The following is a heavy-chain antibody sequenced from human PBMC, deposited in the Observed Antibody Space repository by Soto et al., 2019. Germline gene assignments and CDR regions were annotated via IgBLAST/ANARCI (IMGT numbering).Heavy chain of an antibody. CDR1: GFTFSSYA. CDR3: AKGPLAAAGYGYYGMDV. CDR2: ISGSGGST. V-gene: IGHV3-23*01. D-gene: IGHD6-13*01. J-gene: IGHJ6*02. Sequence: GGSLRLSCAASGFTFSSYAMSWVRQAPGKGLEWVSAISGSGGSTYYADSVKGRFTISRDNSKNTLYLQMNSLRAEDTAVYYCAKGPLAAAGYGYYGMDVWGQGTTVTVSS.